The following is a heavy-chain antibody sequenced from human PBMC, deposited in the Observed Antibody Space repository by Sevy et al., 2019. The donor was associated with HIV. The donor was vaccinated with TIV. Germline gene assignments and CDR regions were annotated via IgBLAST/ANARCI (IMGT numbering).Heavy chain of an antibody. Sequence: GGSLRLSCAASGFTFSSYSMNWVRQAPGKGLEWVSYISSSSSTICYADSVKGRFTISRDNAKNSLYLQMNSLRDEDTAVYYCARESSSSWYDYYYYGMDVWGQGTTVTVSS. V-gene: IGHV3-48*02. CDR1: GFTFSSYS. CDR2: ISSSSSTI. J-gene: IGHJ6*02. CDR3: ARESSSSWYDYYYYGMDV. D-gene: IGHD6-13*01.